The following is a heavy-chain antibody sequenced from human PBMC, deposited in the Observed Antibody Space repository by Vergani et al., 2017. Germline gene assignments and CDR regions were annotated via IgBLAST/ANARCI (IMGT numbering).Heavy chain of an antibody. CDR3: ARVNTETNGHLYYYYYMDV. Sequence: QVQLQQWGGGLLKPSETLSLTCVVNGESFTSYHWTWIRQSPGEGLEWVGDIDHTGRPDYNPSLTRRLTMSVDKSRNQFSLTLNFVTATDTAIYFCARVNTETNGHLYYYYYMDVWGQGTAVTVS. CDR2: IDHTGRP. D-gene: IGHD4-11*01. CDR1: GESFTSYH. J-gene: IGHJ6*03. V-gene: IGHV4-34*01.